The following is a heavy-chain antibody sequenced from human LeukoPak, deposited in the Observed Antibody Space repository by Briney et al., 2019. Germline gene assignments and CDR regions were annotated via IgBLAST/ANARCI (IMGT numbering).Heavy chain of an antibody. Sequence: SETLSLTCAVYGGSFSGYYWSWIRQPPGKRLEWIGEINHSGSTNYNPSLKSRVTISVDTSKNQFSLKLSSVTAADTAVYYCARGRWYSSSSRRNWFDPWGQGTLVTVSS. V-gene: IGHV4-34*01. J-gene: IGHJ5*02. CDR3: ARGRWYSSSSRRNWFDP. D-gene: IGHD6-6*01. CDR2: INHSGST. CDR1: GGSFSGYY.